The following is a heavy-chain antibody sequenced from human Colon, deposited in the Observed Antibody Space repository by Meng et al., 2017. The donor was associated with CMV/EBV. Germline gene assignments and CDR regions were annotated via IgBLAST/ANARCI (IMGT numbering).Heavy chain of an antibody. Sequence: GESLKISCAGSGFPFSKYYLHWVRQAPGKGLEWVAIISYDGSNKYYADSVKGRFTISRDNSKNTLYLQMNSLRAEDTAVYYCARERYYYGLGSYFSSGYYYGMDVWGQGTTVTVSS. CDR3: ARERYYYGLGSYFSSGYYYGMDV. J-gene: IGHJ6*02. CDR1: GFPFSKYY. D-gene: IGHD3-10*01. CDR2: ISYDGSNK. V-gene: IGHV3-30-3*01.